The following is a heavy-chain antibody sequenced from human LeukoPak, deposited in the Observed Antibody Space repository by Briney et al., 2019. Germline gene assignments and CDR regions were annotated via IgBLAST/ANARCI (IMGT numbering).Heavy chain of an antibody. CDR3: ARGVGLLWFGELLRAGYFDY. J-gene: IGHJ4*02. D-gene: IGHD3-10*01. CDR1: GGSISSYY. CDR2: IYSSGST. V-gene: IGHV4-4*07. Sequence: SETLSLTCTVSGGSISSYYWSWIWQPAGKGLEWIGRIYSSGSTNYNPPLKSRVTISVDTSKNQFSLKLSSVTAADTAVYYCARGVGLLWFGELLRAGYFDYWGQGTLVTVSS.